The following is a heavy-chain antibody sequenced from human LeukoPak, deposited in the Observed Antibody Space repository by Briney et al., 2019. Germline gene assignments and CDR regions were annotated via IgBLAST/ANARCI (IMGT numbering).Heavy chain of an antibody. D-gene: IGHD1-26*01. Sequence: GGSLRLSCAASGFTLRSYAVSWVRQAPGKGLEWVSPISDGGDNTYYADSVKGRFTISRDNSKNTLYLQMNGLKAEDTAVYYCAKVVQGSGVDYWGQGTLVTVSS. CDR3: AKVVQGSGVDY. CDR2: ISDGGDNT. V-gene: IGHV3-23*01. J-gene: IGHJ4*02. CDR1: GFTLRSYA.